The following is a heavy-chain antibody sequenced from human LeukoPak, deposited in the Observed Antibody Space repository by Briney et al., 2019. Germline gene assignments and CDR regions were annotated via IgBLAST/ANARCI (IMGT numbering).Heavy chain of an antibody. Sequence: PGGSLRLSCAASGFTFSSYWMSWVRQAPGKGLEWVANIKQDGSEKYYVDSVKGRFTISRDNAKNSLYLQMNSLRPEDTAVYYCATEGGDFWSGYYKAFDYWGQGTLVTVSS. CDR1: GFTFSSYW. CDR2: IKQDGSEK. V-gene: IGHV3-7*01. J-gene: IGHJ4*02. CDR3: ATEGGDFWSGYYKAFDY. D-gene: IGHD3-3*01.